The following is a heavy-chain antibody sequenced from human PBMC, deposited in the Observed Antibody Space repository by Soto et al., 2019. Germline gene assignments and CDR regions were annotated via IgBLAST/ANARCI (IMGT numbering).Heavy chain of an antibody. D-gene: IGHD3-10*01. CDR2: SSKSGHTT. V-gene: IGHV3-23*01. J-gene: IGHJ4*02. CDR3: AKGSFGFDY. CDR1: GVTFTSYA. Sequence: PGGSLCLSCAASGVTFTSYALSWVRQGPGEGLQWVSFSSKSGHTTYYADSVKGRFTTSRDNSNNTLYLQMNSLGAEDTAIYYCAKGSFGFDYWGQGTLVTVSS.